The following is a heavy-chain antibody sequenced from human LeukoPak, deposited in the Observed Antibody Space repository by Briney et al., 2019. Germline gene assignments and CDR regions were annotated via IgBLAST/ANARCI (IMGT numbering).Heavy chain of an antibody. D-gene: IGHD3-22*01. CDR1: GGSISSYY. CDR3: ARAGASSGYGERDFDY. Sequence: SETLSLTCTVSGGSISSYYWSWIRQPAGKGLEWIGRIYTSGSTNYNPSLKSRVTISVDTSKNQFSLKLSSVTAADTAVYYCARAGASSGYGERDFDYWGQGTLVTVSS. CDR2: IYTSGST. V-gene: IGHV4-4*07. J-gene: IGHJ4*02.